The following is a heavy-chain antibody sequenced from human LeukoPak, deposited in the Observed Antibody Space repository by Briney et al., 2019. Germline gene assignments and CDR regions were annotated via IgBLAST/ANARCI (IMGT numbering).Heavy chain of an antibody. V-gene: IGHV3-48*01. Sequence: GGSLRLSCAASGLTFSTYSMNWVRQAPGKGLEWVSYISSSTIYYADSVKGRFTISRDNAKNSLYLQMNSLRAEDTAVYYCAREGGAYVPDYWGQGMLVTVSS. CDR3: AREGGAYVPDY. CDR2: ISSSTI. J-gene: IGHJ4*02. CDR1: GLTFSTYS. D-gene: IGHD5-12*01.